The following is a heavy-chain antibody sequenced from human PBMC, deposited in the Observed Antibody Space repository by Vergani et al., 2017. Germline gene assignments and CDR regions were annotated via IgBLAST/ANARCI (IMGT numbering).Heavy chain of an antibody. Sequence: QVQLQESGPGLVKPSETLSLTCAVSGYSISSGYYWGWIRQPPGKGLEWIGSIYHSGSTYYNPSLKSRVTISVDTSKNQFSLKLSSVTAADTAVYYCARARGVYSGGNYYYYGLDFGGQGTTVTVSS. CDR3: ARARGVYSGGNYYYYGLDF. D-gene: IGHD2-15*01. J-gene: IGHJ6*02. CDR1: GYSISSGYY. V-gene: IGHV4-38-2*01. CDR2: IYHSGST.